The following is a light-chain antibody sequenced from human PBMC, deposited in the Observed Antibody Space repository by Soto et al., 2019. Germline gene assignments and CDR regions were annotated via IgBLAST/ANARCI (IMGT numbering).Light chain of an antibody. J-gene: IGKJ1*01. CDR3: HQYNNWPPWT. V-gene: IGKV3-15*01. CDR1: QSVSSN. CDR2: GAS. Sequence: EMVFTQSTATLSVSPGQRATLSRRASQSVSSNLAWYQQKPGQAPRLLIYGASTRATGTPARFSGSGSGTEFTLTISSLQSEDFAVYHCHQYNNWPPWTFGQGTKVDIK.